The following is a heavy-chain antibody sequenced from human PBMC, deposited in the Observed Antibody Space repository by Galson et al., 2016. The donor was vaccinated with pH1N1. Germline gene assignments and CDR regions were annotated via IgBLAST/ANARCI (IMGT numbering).Heavy chain of an antibody. CDR3: VKGGDFDQ. CDR1: GYTFTTYG. V-gene: IGHV1-3*01. J-gene: IGHJ4*02. CDR2: INCGNGDT. Sequence: SVKVSCKASGYTFTTYGIHWVRQAPGQRLQWMGWINCGNGDTRYAERFQGRVTISRDKSTTTVYMDLTNLRPEDTAVFYCVKGGDFDQWGQGTLVTVSS. D-gene: IGHD4-17*01.